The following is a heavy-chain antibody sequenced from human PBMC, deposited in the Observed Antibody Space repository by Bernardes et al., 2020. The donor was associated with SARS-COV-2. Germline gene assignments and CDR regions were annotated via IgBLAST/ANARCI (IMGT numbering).Heavy chain of an antibody. D-gene: IGHD3-10*01. J-gene: IGHJ4*02. CDR1: GFNFSSYA. CDR2: ISGSGDNT. V-gene: IGHV3-23*01. Sequence: GGSLRLSRAVSGFNFSSYAMTWVRQAPGKGLEWVSAISGSGDNTYYADSVKGRFTISRDNSKNTLYLQMNSLRAEDTALYYCANLYGSETYYFDYWGQGTLVTVSS. CDR3: ANLYGSETYYFDY.